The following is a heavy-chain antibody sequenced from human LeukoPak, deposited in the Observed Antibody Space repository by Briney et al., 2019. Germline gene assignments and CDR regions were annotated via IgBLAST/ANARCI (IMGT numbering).Heavy chain of an antibody. V-gene: IGHV3-7*01. CDR2: INQNGSEK. CDR3: ARDWGGPDDC. J-gene: IGHJ4*02. D-gene: IGHD3-16*01. CDR1: GFTFSNSW. Sequence: PGGSLRLSCAASGFTFSNSWMSWVRQAPGKGLEWVANINQNGSEKYSVDSVKGRFTISRDDAKNSVYLQMNSLRVEDTAIYYCARDWGGPDDCWGQGTLVTVSS.